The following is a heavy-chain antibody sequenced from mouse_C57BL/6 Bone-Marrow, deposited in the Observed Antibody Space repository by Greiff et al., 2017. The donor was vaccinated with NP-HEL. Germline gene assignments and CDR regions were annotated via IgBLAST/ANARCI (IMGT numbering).Heavy chain of an antibody. V-gene: IGHV1-55*01. D-gene: IGHD2-3*01. J-gene: IGHJ2*01. CDR2: IYPGSGST. CDR3: ARRDGFDY. CDR1: GYTFTEYT. Sequence: VQLQQSGAELVKPGASVKLSCKASGYTFTEYTIHWVKQRSGQGLEWIGDIYPGSGSTNYNEKFKSKATLTVDTSSSTAYMQLSSLTSEDSAVYYCARRDGFDYWGQGTTLTVSS.